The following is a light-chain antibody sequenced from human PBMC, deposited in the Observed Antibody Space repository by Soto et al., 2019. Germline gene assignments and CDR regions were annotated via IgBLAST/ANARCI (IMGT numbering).Light chain of an antibody. Sequence: DIQMTQSPSTLSASVGDRVTITCRASQSFSAWLAWYQQKPGKAPKLLIYKASILESGVPPRFSGSGSGTEFTLTISSLQPDDFAAYYCQQYNSYPLTFGGGTTVEIK. CDR1: QSFSAW. V-gene: IGKV1-5*03. CDR2: KAS. CDR3: QQYNSYPLT. J-gene: IGKJ4*01.